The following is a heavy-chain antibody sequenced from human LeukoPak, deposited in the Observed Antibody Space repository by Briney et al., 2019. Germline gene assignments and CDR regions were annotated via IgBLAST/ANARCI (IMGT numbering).Heavy chain of an antibody. V-gene: IGHV4-4*07. Sequence: PSETLSLTCTVSGGSFSSHYWSWIRQPAGKGLEWIGRIYTSGDTNYNPSLKSRVTMSVDTSKNQFSLKLSSVTAADTAVYYCARDHLDYYESSGPNWFDPWGQGTLVTVSS. CDR3: ARDHLDYYESSGPNWFDP. D-gene: IGHD3-22*01. J-gene: IGHJ5*02. CDR2: IYTSGDT. CDR1: GGSFSSHY.